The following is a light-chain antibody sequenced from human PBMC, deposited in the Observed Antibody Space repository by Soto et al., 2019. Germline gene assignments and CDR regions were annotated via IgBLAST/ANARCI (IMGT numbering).Light chain of an antibody. CDR2: RAS. CDR1: RSVSSRH. V-gene: IGKV3-20*01. CDR3: QQYEISPYT. J-gene: IGKJ2*01. Sequence: EIVLTQSPGTLSLSPGETATLSCRASRSVSSRHVAWYQQKPGQPPRLLIFRASGRPGAIPDRFSGSGSGTDFTLTITRLEPEDFAVYYCQQYEISPYTFGQGTKLEIK.